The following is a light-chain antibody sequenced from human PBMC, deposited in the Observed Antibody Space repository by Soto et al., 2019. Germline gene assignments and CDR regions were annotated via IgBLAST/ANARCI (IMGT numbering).Light chain of an antibody. V-gene: IGKV3-11*01. CDR3: QQRRNWPPLT. CDR1: QSVSSY. Sequence: EIVLTQSPATLSLSPGERATLSCRTSQSVSSYLAWYQQKPGQAPRLLIYDASNRATGIPARFSGSGSGTGFTPTISSLKPEDFAVYYCQQRRNWPPLTFGGGTKVEIK. CDR2: DAS. J-gene: IGKJ4*01.